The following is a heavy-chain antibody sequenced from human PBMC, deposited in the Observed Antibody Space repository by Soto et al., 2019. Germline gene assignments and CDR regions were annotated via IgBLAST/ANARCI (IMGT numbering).Heavy chain of an antibody. CDR1: GGTFSSYA. D-gene: IGHD6-13*01. V-gene: IGHV1-69*06. J-gene: IGHJ5*02. CDR2: IIPIFGTA. Sequence: ASVKVSCKASGGTFSSYAISWVRQAPGQGLEWMGGIIPIFGTANYAQKFQGRVTITADKSTSTAYMELSSLRSEDTAVYYCARDRRGQQLDHQRFEPWGQGTLVTVSS. CDR3: ARDRRGQQLDHQRFEP.